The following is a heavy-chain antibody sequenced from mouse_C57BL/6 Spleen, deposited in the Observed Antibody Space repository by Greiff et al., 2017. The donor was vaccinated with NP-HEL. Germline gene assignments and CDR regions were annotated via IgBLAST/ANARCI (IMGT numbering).Heavy chain of an antibody. CDR3: ARELTGTLYYAMDY. J-gene: IGHJ4*01. CDR1: GFTFSSYA. CDR2: ISDGGSYT. V-gene: IGHV5-4*01. D-gene: IGHD4-1*01. Sequence: VQLKESGGGLVKPGGSLKLSCAASGFTFSSYAMSWVRQTPEKRLEWVATISDGGSYTYYPDNVKGRFTISRDNAKNNLYLQMSHLKSEDTAMYYCARELTGTLYYAMDYWGQGTSVTVSS.